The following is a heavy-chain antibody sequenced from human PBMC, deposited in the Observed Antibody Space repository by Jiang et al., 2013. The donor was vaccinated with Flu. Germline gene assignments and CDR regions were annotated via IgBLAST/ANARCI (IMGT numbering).Heavy chain of an antibody. CDR2: VYHTGDT. CDR3: ARYRRDCRTVGCHHAFDI. Sequence: SISSSNWWNWVRQPPGKGLEWIGHVYHTGDTNYNPSLQSRISISVDKSKNQFSLRLRSVTAADTAVYYCARYRRDCRTVGCHHAFDIWGQGTMVTVSS. J-gene: IGHJ3*02. V-gene: IGHV4-4*02. D-gene: IGHD2-15*01. CDR1: SISSSNW.